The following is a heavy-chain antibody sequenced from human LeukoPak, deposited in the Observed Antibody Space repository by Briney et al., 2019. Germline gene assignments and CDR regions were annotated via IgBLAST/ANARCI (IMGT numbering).Heavy chain of an antibody. D-gene: IGHD4-17*01. V-gene: IGHV4-4*07. J-gene: IGHJ5*02. Sequence: SETLSLTCTVSGGSISSYYWSWIRQPAGKGLEWIGRISTTGSTNYNPSLKSRVTISLDTSKNQFSLKLTSVTAADTAVYYCATLPGGVTTPNPSWGQGTLVTVSS. CDR2: ISTTGST. CDR3: ATLPGGVTTPNPS. CDR1: GGSISSYY.